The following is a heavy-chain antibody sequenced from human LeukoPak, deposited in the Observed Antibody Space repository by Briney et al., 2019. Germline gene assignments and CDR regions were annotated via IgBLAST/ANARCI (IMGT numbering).Heavy chain of an antibody. J-gene: IGHJ4*02. Sequence: GGSLRLSCAASGFTFSSYAMSCVRQAPGKGLEWVSAISGSGGSTYYADSVKGRFPISRDNSKNTLYLQMNSLRAEDTAVYYCANYCSSTSCPYYFDYWGQGTLVTVSS. CDR3: ANYCSSTSCPYYFDY. D-gene: IGHD2-2*01. CDR1: GFTFSSYA. CDR2: ISGSGGST. V-gene: IGHV3-23*01.